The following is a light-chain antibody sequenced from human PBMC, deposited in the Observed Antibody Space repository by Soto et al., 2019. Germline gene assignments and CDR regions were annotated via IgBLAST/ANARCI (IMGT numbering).Light chain of an antibody. CDR3: XXXXSSPXT. CDR2: GAS. Sequence: EIVLTQSPGTLSVSPGERATVSCRASQTVSSGXLARYQQKVGQAPRLLIYGASTRATGIPDRFSGSGSGTDFTLTXDXXXXXXXXXXXXXXXXSSPXTFGGGTKVEIK. J-gene: IGKJ4*01. CDR1: QTVSSGX. V-gene: IGKV3-20*01.